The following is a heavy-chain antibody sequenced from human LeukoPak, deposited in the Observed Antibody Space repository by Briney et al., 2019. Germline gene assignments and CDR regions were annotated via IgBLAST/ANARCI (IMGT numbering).Heavy chain of an antibody. J-gene: IGHJ6*02. CDR1: GFIFSSYA. Sequence: GGSLRLSCAVSGFIFSSYAMSWVRQAPGKGLEWVSVISDSGGSIYYADSVKGRFTISRDNSKNTVYLQMKSLRAEDTAVYYCARAGCSSTSCYTTYGMDVWGQGTTVTVSS. CDR3: ARAGCSSTSCYTTYGMDV. D-gene: IGHD2-2*02. V-gene: IGHV3-23*01. CDR2: ISDSGGSI.